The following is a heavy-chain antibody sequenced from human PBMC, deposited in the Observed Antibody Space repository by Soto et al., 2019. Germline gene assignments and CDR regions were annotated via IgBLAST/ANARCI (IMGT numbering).Heavy chain of an antibody. J-gene: IGHJ6*02. CDR2: IDPSDSYT. CDR1: GYSFTSYW. Sequence: GESLKISCKGSGYSFTSYWISWVRQMPGKGLEWMGRIDPSDSYTNYSPSFQGHVTISADKSISTAYLQWSSLKASDTAMYYCARHPGYGVPAAMGYYYYYGMDVWGQGTTVTVS. CDR3: ARHPGYGVPAAMGYYYYYGMDV. D-gene: IGHD2-2*01. V-gene: IGHV5-10-1*01.